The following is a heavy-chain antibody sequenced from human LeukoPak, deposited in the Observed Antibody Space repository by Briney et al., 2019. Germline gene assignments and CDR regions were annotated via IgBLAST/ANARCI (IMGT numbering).Heavy chain of an antibody. CDR2: ISSSSFTI. CDR3: ARDDPAVPPHYGAPLDY. V-gene: IGHV3-48*01. CDR1: GFTFSSYS. J-gene: IGHJ4*02. D-gene: IGHD4-17*01. Sequence: PGGSLRLSCAASGFTFSSYSMNWVRQAPGKGLEWGSYISSSSFTIYYADSVKGRFTISRDNAKNSLYLQLSSLRAEDTAVYYCARDDPAVPPHYGAPLDYWGQGTLVTVSS.